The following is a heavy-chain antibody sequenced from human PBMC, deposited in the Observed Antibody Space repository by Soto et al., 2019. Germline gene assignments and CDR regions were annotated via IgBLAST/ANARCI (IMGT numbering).Heavy chain of an antibody. CDR3: ARHSEGFYDFWSGYLNWFDP. J-gene: IGHJ5*02. D-gene: IGHD3-3*01. Sequence: QLQLQESGPGLVKPSETLSLTCTVSGGSISSSSYYWGWIRQPPGKGLEWIGSIYYSGSTYYNPSLKSRVTISVDTSKNQFSLKLSSVTAADTAVYYCARHSEGFYDFWSGYLNWFDPWGQGTLVTVSS. CDR2: IYYSGST. V-gene: IGHV4-39*01. CDR1: GGSISSSSYY.